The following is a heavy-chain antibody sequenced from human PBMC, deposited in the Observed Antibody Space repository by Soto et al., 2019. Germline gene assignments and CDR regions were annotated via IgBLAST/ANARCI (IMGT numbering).Heavy chain of an antibody. V-gene: IGHV3-23*01. Sequence: PGGSLRLSCTISGFTLSSYAMNWVRQAPGKGLEWITSLSSSGAGAYYADSVKGRFTISRDNAKNSVSLQMNSLRDEDTAVYYCAREETAWPLAYGLDVWGQGTTVTVSS. CDR3: AREETAWPLAYGLDV. CDR2: LSSSGAGA. J-gene: IGHJ6*02. CDR1: GFTLSSYA. D-gene: IGHD2-21*02.